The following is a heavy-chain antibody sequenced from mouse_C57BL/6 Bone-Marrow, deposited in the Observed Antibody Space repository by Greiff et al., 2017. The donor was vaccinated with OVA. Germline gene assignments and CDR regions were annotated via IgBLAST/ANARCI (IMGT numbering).Heavy chain of an antibody. CDR1: GYSFTGYY. V-gene: IGHV1-42*01. J-gene: IGHJ3*01. CDR3: ARRDDYDEAWFAY. D-gene: IGHD2-4*01. CDR2: INPSTGGT. Sequence: VQLQQSGPELVKPGASVKISCKASGYSFTGYYMNWVKQSPEKSLEWIGEINPSTGGTTSNQKFKAKATLTVDKSSSTAYMQLKSLTSEDSAVYYCARRDDYDEAWFAYWGQGTLVTVSA.